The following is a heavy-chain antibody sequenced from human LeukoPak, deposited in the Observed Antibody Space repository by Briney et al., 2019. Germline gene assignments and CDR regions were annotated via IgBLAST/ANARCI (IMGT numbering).Heavy chain of an antibody. D-gene: IGHD1-1*01. J-gene: IGHJ4*02. V-gene: IGHV3-23*01. CDR3: AKEGTVGHYFDS. CDR1: DFTFSGYA. Sequence: QPGGSLRLSCAASDFTFSGYALIWVRQAPGKGLEWVSSIGGGGGSTYYADSVKGRFTISRDNSKNTLYLQMNSLRAEDTAVYYCAKEGTVGHYFDSWGQGTLVTVTS. CDR2: IGGGGGST.